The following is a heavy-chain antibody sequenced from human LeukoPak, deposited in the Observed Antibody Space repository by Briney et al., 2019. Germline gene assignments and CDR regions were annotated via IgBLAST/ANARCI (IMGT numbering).Heavy chain of an antibody. V-gene: IGHV4-39*07. CDR3: AREGGPYRPLDY. CDR1: GGSISSGSHY. J-gene: IGHJ4*02. CDR2: VHLSGRT. Sequence: SSETLSLTCTVSGGSISSGSHYWSWVRQPPGEGLEWIGEVHLSGRTHYNPSLESRVTMSVDMSENHISLRLTSVTAADTAVYYCAREGGPYRPLDYSGQGTLVTVSS.